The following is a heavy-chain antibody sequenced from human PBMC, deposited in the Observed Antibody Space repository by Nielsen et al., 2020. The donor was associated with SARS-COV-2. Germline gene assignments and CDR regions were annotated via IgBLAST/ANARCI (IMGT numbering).Heavy chain of an antibody. D-gene: IGHD6-19*01. V-gene: IGHV3-7*03. CDR3: AKFGVIAVAGDFDY. Sequence: GESLKISCAASGFTFSSYWMSWVRQAPGKGLEWVANIKQDGSEKYYVDSVKGRFTISRDNAKNSLYLQMNSLRAEGTAVYYCAKFGVIAVAGDFDYWGQGTLVTVSS. CDR2: IKQDGSEK. CDR1: GFTFSSYW. J-gene: IGHJ4*02.